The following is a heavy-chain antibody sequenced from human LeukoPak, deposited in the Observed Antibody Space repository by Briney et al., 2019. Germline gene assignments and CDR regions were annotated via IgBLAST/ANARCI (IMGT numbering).Heavy chain of an antibody. CDR3: AKDSPQGQSADYFDY. J-gene: IGHJ4*02. CDR1: GFTFSTYA. Sequence: GGSLRLSCAASGFTFSTYAVSWLRQAPGKGLEWVSAISGSGDNTYYADSVKGRFTISRDNSKNTLYLQMHTLRAEDTAVYYCAKDSPQGQSADYFDYWGQGTLVTVSS. CDR2: ISGSGDNT. V-gene: IGHV3-23*01.